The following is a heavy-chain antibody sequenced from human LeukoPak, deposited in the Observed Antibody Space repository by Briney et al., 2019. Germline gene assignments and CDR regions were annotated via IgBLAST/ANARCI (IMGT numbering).Heavy chain of an antibody. CDR1: GGSLSGYY. Sequence: SETLSLTCAVYGGSLSGYYWSWIRQPPGKGLEWIGEINHSGSTNYNPSLKSRVTISVDTSKNQFSLKLSSVTAADTAVYYCARRRRYGSGSYYYYMDVWGKGTTVTISS. CDR2: INHSGST. V-gene: IGHV4-34*01. CDR3: ARRRRYGSGSYYYYMDV. J-gene: IGHJ6*03. D-gene: IGHD3-10*01.